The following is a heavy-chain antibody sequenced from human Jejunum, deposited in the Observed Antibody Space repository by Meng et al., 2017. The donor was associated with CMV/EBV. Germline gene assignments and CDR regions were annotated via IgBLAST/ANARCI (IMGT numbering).Heavy chain of an antibody. CDR1: GFTFSSSE. Sequence: CGFTFSSSEMMWVRQAPGKGLEWVSYISGSGSAIYYADSVKGQFTISRDNAKSSLYLQMNSLRAEDTAIYYCARASVSGTFGMDVWGQGTKVTVSS. CDR2: ISGSGSAI. V-gene: IGHV3-48*03. CDR3: ARASVSGTFGMDV. D-gene: IGHD1-7*01. J-gene: IGHJ6*02.